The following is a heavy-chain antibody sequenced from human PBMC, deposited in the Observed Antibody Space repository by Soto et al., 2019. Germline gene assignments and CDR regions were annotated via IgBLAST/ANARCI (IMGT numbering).Heavy chain of an antibody. V-gene: IGHV4-34*01. CDR3: ARGPRLRYFDWLSPFDY. CDR2: INHSGST. CDR1: GGSFSGYY. J-gene: IGHJ4*02. D-gene: IGHD3-9*01. Sequence: SETLSLTCAVYGGSFSGYYWSWIRQPPGKGLEWIGEINHSGSTNYNPSLKSRVTISVDTSKNQFSLKLSSVTAADTAVYYCARGPRLRYFDWLSPFDYRGQGTLVTVSS.